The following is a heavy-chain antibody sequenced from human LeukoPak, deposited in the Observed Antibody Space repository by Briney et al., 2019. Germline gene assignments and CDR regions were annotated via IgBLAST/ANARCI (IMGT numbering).Heavy chain of an antibody. Sequence: GASVKVSCKASGYTFTNYYIHWVRQAPGQGLEWMGIINPSGGSTSYAQKFQGRVTMTRDMSTSTVYMELSSLRSEDTAVYYCARIAAPSYSSGYYGWWFDPWGQGTLVTVSS. V-gene: IGHV1-46*01. D-gene: IGHD3-22*01. J-gene: IGHJ5*02. CDR3: ARIAAPSYSSGYYGWWFDP. CDR2: INPSGGST. CDR1: GYTFTNYY.